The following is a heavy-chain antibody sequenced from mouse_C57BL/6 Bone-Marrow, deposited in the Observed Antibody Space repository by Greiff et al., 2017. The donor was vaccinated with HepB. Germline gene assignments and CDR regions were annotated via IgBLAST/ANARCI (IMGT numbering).Heavy chain of an antibody. CDR3: ARDLLWYPIFPMDY. CDR1: GFTFSSYG. CDR2: ISSGGSYT. Sequence: DVMLVESGGDLVKPGGSLKLSCAASGFTFSSYGMSWVRQTPDKRLEWVATISSGGSYTYYPDSVKGRFTISRDNAKNTLYLQMSSLKSEDTAMYYCARDLLWYPIFPMDYWGQGTSVTVSS. V-gene: IGHV5-6*02. J-gene: IGHJ4*01. D-gene: IGHD2-1*01.